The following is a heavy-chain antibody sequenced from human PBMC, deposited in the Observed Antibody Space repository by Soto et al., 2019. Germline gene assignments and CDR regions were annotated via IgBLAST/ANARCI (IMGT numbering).Heavy chain of an antibody. V-gene: IGHV4-30-2*01. Sequence: QLQLQESGSGLVKPSQTLSLTCAVSGGSISSGGYSWSWLRQPPGKGLEWIGYIYHSGSTYYNPSLTSRVTISVDRSKNQFSLKLSSVTAADTAVYYCAREKYGSPYYFDYWGQGTLVTVSS. CDR1: GGSISSGGYS. CDR2: IYHSGST. CDR3: AREKYGSPYYFDY. J-gene: IGHJ4*02. D-gene: IGHD3-10*01.